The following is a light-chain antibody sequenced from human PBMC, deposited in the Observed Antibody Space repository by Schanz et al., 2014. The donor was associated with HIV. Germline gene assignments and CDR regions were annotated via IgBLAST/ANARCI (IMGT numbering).Light chain of an antibody. V-gene: IGKV3D-15*01. J-gene: IGKJ1*01. Sequence: ELLMTQSPATLSVSPGERATLSCRASQSVGTYLAWYQQKPGQAPRLVMYDASKRATGIPDRFSGSGSGTDFTLTISSLQSEDFAVYYCQQYNNWPPAFGQGSKVEIK. CDR3: QQYNNWPPA. CDR1: QSVGTY. CDR2: DAS.